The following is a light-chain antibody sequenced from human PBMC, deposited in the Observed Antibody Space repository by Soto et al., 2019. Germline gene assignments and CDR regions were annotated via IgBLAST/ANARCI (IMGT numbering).Light chain of an antibody. Sequence: IQMTQSPSSLSASVGDRVTITCRASQGISIYLAWDQQKPGKAPKLLIYSTSTLKSGVPSRFSGSGSGTQSTLTISSLQPEDAATYYCQSYNSAPSITFGPGTKVDSK. CDR3: QSYNSAPSIT. V-gene: IGKV1-27*01. CDR2: STS. CDR1: QGISIY. J-gene: IGKJ3*01.